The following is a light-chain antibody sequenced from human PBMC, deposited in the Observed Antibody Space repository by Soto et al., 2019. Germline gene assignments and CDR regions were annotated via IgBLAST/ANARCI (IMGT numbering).Light chain of an antibody. V-gene: IGKV3-20*01. CDR1: QSVNGNY. Sequence: EIVLTQSPGTLSLSPGERATLSCRASQSVNGNYLTWYQQKPGQAPRLLIYGASTRATGTPDMSSGSGSGTVFTLTISRLEPEDFAVYYCQQYGSSFRYTFGQGTKLEIK. J-gene: IGKJ2*01. CDR2: GAS. CDR3: QQYGSSFRYT.